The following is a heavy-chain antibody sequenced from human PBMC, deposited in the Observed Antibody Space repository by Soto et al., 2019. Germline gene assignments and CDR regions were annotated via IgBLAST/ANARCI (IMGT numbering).Heavy chain of an antibody. CDR2: INGGHGNT. V-gene: IGHV1-3*01. CDR1: GYSFTSYA. D-gene: IGHD5-12*01. Sequence: QVQLVQSGAEVKKPGASVKVSCKASGYSFTSYAVHWVRQAPGQRLEWMGWINGGHGNTKYSQKFQGRVTITRDTYASTAYMELSSLRSEDTAVYYCARGGYDYRMVVDYWGQGTLVTVSS. CDR3: ARGGYDYRMVVDY. J-gene: IGHJ4*02.